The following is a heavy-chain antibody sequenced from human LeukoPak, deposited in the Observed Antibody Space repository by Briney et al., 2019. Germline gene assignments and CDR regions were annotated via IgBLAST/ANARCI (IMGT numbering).Heavy chain of an antibody. CDR1: GFTFSSYA. CDR2: IIGSGST. V-gene: IGHV3-23*01. Sequence: GGSLRLSCAASGFTFSSYAMSWVRQAPGKGLEWVSAIIGSGSTYYADSVKGRFTISRDNSKNTLFLQMNSLRAEDTAVYYCAKDRAQQLVLDFWGRGPLVAVSS. J-gene: IGHJ4*02. CDR3: AKDRAQQLVLDF. D-gene: IGHD6-13*01.